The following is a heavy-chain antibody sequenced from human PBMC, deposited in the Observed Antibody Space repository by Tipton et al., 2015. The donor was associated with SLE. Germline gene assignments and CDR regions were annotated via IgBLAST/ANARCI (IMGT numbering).Heavy chain of an antibody. V-gene: IGHV6-1*01. CDR3: AREQTYYYDSRDAFDI. CDR1: GDSVSSNSAA. CDR2: TYYRSKWYN. J-gene: IGHJ3*02. Sequence: LRLSCAISGDSVSSNSAAWNWIRQSPSRGLEWLGRTYYRSKWYNDYAVSVKSRITINPDTSKNQFSLQLNSVTPEDTAVYYCAREQTYYYDSRDAFDIWGQGTMVTVSS. D-gene: IGHD3-22*01.